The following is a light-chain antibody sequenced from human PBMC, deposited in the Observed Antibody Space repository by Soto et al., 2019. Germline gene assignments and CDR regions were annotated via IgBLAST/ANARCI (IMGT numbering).Light chain of an antibody. CDR1: QSISTW. V-gene: IGKV1-5*01. CDR3: QQYNTHST. Sequence: DIQMTQSPSTLSASVGDRVTITCRASQSISTWLAWYQQKTGKAPKLLIYDASRLGSGVPSRFSGSGSGTDFALTISSLQPDDYATYYCQQYNTHSTFGQGTKLEIK. CDR2: DAS. J-gene: IGKJ2*01.